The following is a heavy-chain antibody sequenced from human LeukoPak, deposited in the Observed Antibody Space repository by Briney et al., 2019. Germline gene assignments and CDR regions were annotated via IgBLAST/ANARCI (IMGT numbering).Heavy chain of an antibody. D-gene: IGHD3-16*02. V-gene: IGHV3-30*02. CDR3: ANLYDYVWGSYRPAPDFDY. J-gene: IGHJ4*02. Sequence: GGSLRLSCAASGFTFSSYGMHWVRQAPGKGLEWVAFIRYDGSNKYYADSVKGRFTISRDNSKNTLYLQMNSLRAEDTAVYYCANLYDYVWGSYRPAPDFDYWGQGTLVTVSS. CDR2: IRYDGSNK. CDR1: GFTFSSYG.